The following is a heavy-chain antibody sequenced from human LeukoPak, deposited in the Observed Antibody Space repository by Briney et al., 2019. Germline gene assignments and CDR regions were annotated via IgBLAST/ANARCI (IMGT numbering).Heavy chain of an antibody. D-gene: IGHD3-10*01. CDR1: GFTFSSNA. CDR2: ISGSGVTT. Sequence: GSLRLSCAASGFTFSSNAMSWVRQAPGQGLEWVSAISGSGVTTYYADSVKGRFTISRDNSKNTLYLQMNSLRAEDTAVYYCARGEVLLWLGELSGFDYWGQGTLVTVSS. V-gene: IGHV3-23*01. CDR3: ARGEVLLWLGELSGFDY. J-gene: IGHJ4*02.